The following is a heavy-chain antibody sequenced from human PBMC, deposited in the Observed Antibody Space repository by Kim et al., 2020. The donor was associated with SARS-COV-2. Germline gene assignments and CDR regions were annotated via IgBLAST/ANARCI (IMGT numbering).Heavy chain of an antibody. CDR1: GGTFSSYA. CDR2: IIPIFGTA. Sequence: SVKVSCKASGGTFSSYAISWVRQAPGQGLEWMGGIIPIFGTANYAQKFQGRVTITADESTSTAYMELSSLRSEDTAVYYCARDTPTRGYSYGHVRGYYYYYGMDVWGQGTTVTVSS. J-gene: IGHJ6*02. D-gene: IGHD5-18*01. V-gene: IGHV1-69*13. CDR3: ARDTPTRGYSYGHVRGYYYYYGMDV.